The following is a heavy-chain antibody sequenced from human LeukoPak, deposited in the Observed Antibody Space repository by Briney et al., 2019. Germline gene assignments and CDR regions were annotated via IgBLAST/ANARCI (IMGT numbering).Heavy chain of an antibody. D-gene: IGHD3-3*01. V-gene: IGHV3-66*01. J-gene: IGHJ4*02. CDR3: ARSIYGPFDS. CDR2: IYSDDRT. Sequence: PGGSLRLSCAASGFIISNNYMSWVRQAPGEGLEWVSVIYSDDRTFYADSVKGRFTISRDSSKNNLYIQMNSLRAEDTAVYYCARSIYGPFDSWGQGTLVTVSS. CDR1: GFIISNNY.